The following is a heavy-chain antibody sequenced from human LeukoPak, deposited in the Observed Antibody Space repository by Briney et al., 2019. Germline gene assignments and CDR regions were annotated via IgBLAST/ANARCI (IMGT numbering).Heavy chain of an antibody. D-gene: IGHD3-22*01. CDR3: ATAQYYYGSSGYSTGSYYFDY. V-gene: IGHV4-59*12. J-gene: IGHJ4*02. CDR1: GGSISSYY. Sequence: PSETLSLTCTVSGGSISSYYWSWIRQPPGKGLEWIGYIYYSGSTNYNASLKSRVTISVDTSKNQFSLKLSSVTAADTAVYYCATAQYYYGSSGYSTGSYYFDYWGQGTLVTVSS. CDR2: IYYSGST.